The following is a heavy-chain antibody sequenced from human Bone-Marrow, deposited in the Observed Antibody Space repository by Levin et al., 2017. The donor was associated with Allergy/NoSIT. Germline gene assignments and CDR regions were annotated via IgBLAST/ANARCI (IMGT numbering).Heavy chain of an antibody. CDR2: ISGRHGNT. Sequence: GESLKISCKASGYTFSTYGLTWVRQAPGQGLEWMGWISGRHGNTLSAQKFEDRIIMTTDTSTGTAYMELRSLSSDDTAVYYCARDQSDLDSSGGFDAFDVWGQGTMVTVSS. CDR1: GYTFSTYG. D-gene: IGHD6-19*01. J-gene: IGHJ3*01. V-gene: IGHV1-18*01. CDR3: ARDQSDLDSSGGFDAFDV.